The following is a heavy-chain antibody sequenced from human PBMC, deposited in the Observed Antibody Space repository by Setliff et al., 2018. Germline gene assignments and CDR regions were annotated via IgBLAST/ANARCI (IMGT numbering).Heavy chain of an antibody. Sequence: PGGSLRLSCAASGFTFSNYYMHWVRQAPGKGLEWVSGISGSSRNTYYADSVKGRFTISRDNSQNTVFLQVNSLRPEDSAVYYCAKEDYSDSSGYYYETPWFDPWGQGTLVTVSS. CDR1: GFTFSNYY. CDR3: AKEDYSDSSGYYYETPWFDP. D-gene: IGHD3-22*01. CDR2: ISGSSRNT. J-gene: IGHJ5*02. V-gene: IGHV3-23*01.